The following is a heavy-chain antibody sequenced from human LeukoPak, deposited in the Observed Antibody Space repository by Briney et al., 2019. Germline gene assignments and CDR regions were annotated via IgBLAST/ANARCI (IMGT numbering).Heavy chain of an antibody. Sequence: GGSLRLSCAASGFTFSSYSMNWVRQAPRKGLEWVSYISSSSSTIYYADSVKGRFTISRDNAKNSLYLQMNSLRAEDTAVYYCARGGYCSGNSCYNGPFDLWGQGTMVTVSS. D-gene: IGHD2-2*02. J-gene: IGHJ3*01. CDR1: GFTFSSYS. CDR3: ARGGYCSGNSCYNGPFDL. CDR2: ISSSSSTI. V-gene: IGHV3-48*04.